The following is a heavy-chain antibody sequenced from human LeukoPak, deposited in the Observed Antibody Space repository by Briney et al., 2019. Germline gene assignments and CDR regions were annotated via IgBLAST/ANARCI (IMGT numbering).Heavy chain of an antibody. Sequence: GGSLRLSCAASGFTFSSYSMNWVRQAPGKGLEWVSYISSSSSTIYYADSVKGRFTISRDNAKNSLYLQMNSLRAEDTALYYCAKDINGYNSGGWFDPWGQGTLVTVSS. CDR3: AKDINGYNSGGWFDP. CDR1: GFTFSSYS. J-gene: IGHJ5*02. CDR2: ISSSSSTI. D-gene: IGHD5-24*01. V-gene: IGHV3-48*04.